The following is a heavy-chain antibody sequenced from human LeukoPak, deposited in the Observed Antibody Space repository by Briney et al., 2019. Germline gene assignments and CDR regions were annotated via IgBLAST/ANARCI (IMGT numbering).Heavy chain of an antibody. Sequence: SVKVSCKASGGTFSSYGISWVRQSPGQGLEWMGGIIPIFGIANYAQKFQGRVTITADESTSTAYMELSSLRSEDTAVYYCARALLRYCSSTSCYWFDPWGQGTLVTVSS. J-gene: IGHJ5*02. CDR1: GGTFSSYG. V-gene: IGHV1-69*01. CDR3: ARALLRYCSSTSCYWFDP. D-gene: IGHD2-2*01. CDR2: IIPIFGIA.